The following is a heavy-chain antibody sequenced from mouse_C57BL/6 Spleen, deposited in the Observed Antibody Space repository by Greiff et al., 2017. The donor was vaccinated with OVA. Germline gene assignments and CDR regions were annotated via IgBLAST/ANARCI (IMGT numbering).Heavy chain of an antibody. CDR1: GYTFTSYD. V-gene: IGHV1-85*01. Sequence: QVQLQQSGPELVKPGASVKLSCKASGYTFTSYDINWVKQRPGQGLEWIGWIYPRDGSTKYNKKFKGKATLTVDTSSSTAYMELHSLTSEDSAVYFCARGPNWDDGNFDVWGTGTTVTVSS. CDR3: ARGPNWDDGNFDV. D-gene: IGHD4-1*01. CDR2: IYPRDGST. J-gene: IGHJ1*03.